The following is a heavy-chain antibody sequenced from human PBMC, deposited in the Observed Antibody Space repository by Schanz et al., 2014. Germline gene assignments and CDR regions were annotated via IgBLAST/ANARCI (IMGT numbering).Heavy chain of an antibody. Sequence: QVQLQGSGPGLVKPSQTLSLTCAVSGGSISSGGYTWSWIRQPPGKGLEWIGYIYYSGSTYYNPSLKSRVTISVDTSKNQFSLMLGSVTAADTAVYYCARAAGPVDYWGQGTLVTVSS. CDR2: IYYSGST. CDR1: GGSISSGGYT. J-gene: IGHJ4*02. V-gene: IGHV4-30-4*07. CDR3: ARAAGPVDY. D-gene: IGHD6-13*01.